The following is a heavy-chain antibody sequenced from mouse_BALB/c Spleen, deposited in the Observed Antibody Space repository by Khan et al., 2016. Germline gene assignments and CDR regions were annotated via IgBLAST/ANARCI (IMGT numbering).Heavy chain of an antibody. CDR3: ARSYYGSSDAMDY. CDR2: IYWDDDK. D-gene: IGHD1-1*01. CDR1: GCSLSTSGMG. Sequence: QVTLKESGPGILQPSQTLSLTCSFSGCSLSTSGMGVSWIRQPSGKGLEWLAHIYWDDDKRYNPSLKSRLTISKDTSSNQVFLKITSVDTADTATYYCARSYYGSSDAMDYWGQGTSVTVSS. V-gene: IGHV8-12*01. J-gene: IGHJ4*01.